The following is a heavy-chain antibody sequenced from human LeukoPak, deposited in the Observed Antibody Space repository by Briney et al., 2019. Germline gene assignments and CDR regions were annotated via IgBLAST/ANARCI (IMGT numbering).Heavy chain of an antibody. CDR1: GGSFSGYY. V-gene: IGHV4-34*01. Sequence: SETLSLTCAVYGGSFSGYYWSWIRQPPGKGLEWIGEINHSGSTNYNPSLKSRVTISVDTSKNQFSLKLSSVTVADTAVYYCARVRVSYSSGWYGDYWGQGTLVTVSS. D-gene: IGHD6-19*01. J-gene: IGHJ4*02. CDR2: INHSGST. CDR3: ARVRVSYSSGWYGDY.